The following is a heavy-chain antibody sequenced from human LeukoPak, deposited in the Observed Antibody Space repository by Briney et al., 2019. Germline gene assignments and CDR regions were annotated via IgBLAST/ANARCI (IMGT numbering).Heavy chain of an antibody. D-gene: IGHD2-21*02. Sequence: KTSETLSLTCTVSGGSISSSSYYWGWIRQPPGKGLEWIGSIYYSGSTYYNPSLKSRVTISVDTSKNQFSLKLSSVTAADTAVYYCARQGSAYCGGDCYSDFDYWGQGTLVTVSS. CDR2: IYYSGST. V-gene: IGHV4-39*01. CDR1: GGSISSSSYY. J-gene: IGHJ4*02. CDR3: ARQGSAYCGGDCYSDFDY.